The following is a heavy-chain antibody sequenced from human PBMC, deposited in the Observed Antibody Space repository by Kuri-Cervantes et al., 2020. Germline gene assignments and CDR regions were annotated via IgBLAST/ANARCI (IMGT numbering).Heavy chain of an antibody. D-gene: IGHD2-15*01. J-gene: IGHJ6*02. CDR3: ARGPYCSGGSCYGPGDYYYGMDV. CDR2: INHSGST. CDR1: GGSFSGYY. V-gene: IGHV4-34*01. Sequence: SETLSLTCAVYGGSFSGYYWSWIRQPPGKGLEWIGEINHSGSTNYNPPLKSRVTTSVDTSKNQFSLKLSSVTAADTAVYYCARGPYCSGGSCYGPGDYYYGMDVWGQGTTVTVSS.